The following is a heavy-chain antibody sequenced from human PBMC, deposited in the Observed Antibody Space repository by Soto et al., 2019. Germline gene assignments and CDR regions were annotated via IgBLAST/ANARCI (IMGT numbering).Heavy chain of an antibody. CDR1: GFTFSSYS. J-gene: IGHJ4*02. Sequence: GGSLRLSCAASGFTFSSYSMNWVRQAPGKGLEWVSSISSSSSYIYYADSVKGRFTISRDNAKNSLYLQMNSLRAEDTAVYYCARDRKAARTDFDYWGQGTLVTVSS. CDR2: ISSSSSYI. CDR3: ARDRKAARTDFDY. D-gene: IGHD6-6*01. V-gene: IGHV3-21*01.